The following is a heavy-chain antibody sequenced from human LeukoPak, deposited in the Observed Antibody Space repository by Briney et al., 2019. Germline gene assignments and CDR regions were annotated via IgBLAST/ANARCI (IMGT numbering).Heavy chain of an antibody. V-gene: IGHV3-48*04. CDR3: AKSHDILTGPVY. D-gene: IGHD3-9*01. CDR2: ISSSGSTI. Sequence: GGSLRLSCAASGFTFSSYGMHWVRQAPGKGLEWVSYISSSGSTIYYADSVKGRFTISRDNAKNSLYLQMNSLRAEDTALYYCAKSHDILTGPVYWGQGTLVTVSS. J-gene: IGHJ4*02. CDR1: GFTFSSYG.